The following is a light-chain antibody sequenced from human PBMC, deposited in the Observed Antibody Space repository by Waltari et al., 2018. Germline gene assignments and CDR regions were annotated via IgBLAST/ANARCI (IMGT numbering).Light chain of an antibody. CDR3: QHHFRLPAT. CDR1: QSISRY. V-gene: IGKV3-20*01. J-gene: IGKJ1*01. CDR2: AAS. Sequence: IMLTQSPGTLSLSQGDRATLSCRASQSISRYLAWYQQKPGQAPRLLIYAASTRATGIPDRFSGSGSGTDFSLTISGLEPEDSAVYYCQHHFRLPATFGQGTKVEIK.